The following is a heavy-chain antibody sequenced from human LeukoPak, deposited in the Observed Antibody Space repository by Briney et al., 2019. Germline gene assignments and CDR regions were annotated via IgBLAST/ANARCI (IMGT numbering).Heavy chain of an antibody. Sequence: GRSLRLSCAASGFTFDDYAMHWVRQAPGKGLEWVSGISWNSGSIGYADSVKGRFTISRDNAKNSLYLQMNSLRAEDTAVYYCARDLVVGASRNDYWGQGTLVTVSS. D-gene: IGHD2-15*01. CDR1: GFTFDDYA. CDR3: ARDLVVGASRNDY. CDR2: ISWNSGSI. V-gene: IGHV3-9*01. J-gene: IGHJ4*02.